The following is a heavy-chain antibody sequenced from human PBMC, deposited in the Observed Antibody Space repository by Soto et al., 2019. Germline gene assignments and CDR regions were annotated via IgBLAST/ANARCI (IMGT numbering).Heavy chain of an antibody. D-gene: IGHD4-17*01. V-gene: IGHV3-30-3*01. Sequence: PWGSLRLSCAASGFTFSSYAMHWVRQAPGKGLEWVAVISYDGSNKYYADSVKGRFTISRDNSKNTLYLQMNSLRAEDTAVYYCARDQTTVTSGFDYWGQGTLVTVSS. CDR2: ISYDGSNK. CDR1: GFTFSSYA. CDR3: ARDQTTVTSGFDY. J-gene: IGHJ4*02.